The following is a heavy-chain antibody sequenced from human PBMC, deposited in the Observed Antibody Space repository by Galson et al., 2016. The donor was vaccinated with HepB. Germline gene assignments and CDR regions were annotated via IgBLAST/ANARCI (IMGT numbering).Heavy chain of an antibody. CDR1: GFTFSSYW. CDR2: IKPDGSEK. CDR3: VGGTTWLAGV. V-gene: IGHV3-7*04. D-gene: IGHD5-12*01. J-gene: IGHJ4*01. Sequence: SLRLSCAASGFTFSSYWMTWVRQAPGKGLEWVANIKPDGSEKYSVDSVKGRFTISRDNAKNSLYLQMNSLRVEDTAVYYCVGGTTWLAGVWGHGTLVAVPS.